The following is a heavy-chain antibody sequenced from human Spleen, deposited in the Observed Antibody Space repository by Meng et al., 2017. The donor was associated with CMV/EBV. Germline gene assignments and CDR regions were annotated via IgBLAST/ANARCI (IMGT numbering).Heavy chain of an antibody. CDR3: ARGLPRITIFGVVMGWYFDY. D-gene: IGHD3-3*01. J-gene: IGHJ4*02. CDR2: INHSGST. V-gene: IGHV4-34*01. CDR1: SCGVDY. Sequence: SCGVDYWSWMRQPPGKGLEWIGEINHSGSTNYNPSLKSRVTISVDTSKNQFFLKLSSVTAADTAVYYCARGLPRITIFGVVMGWYFDYWGQGTLVTVSS.